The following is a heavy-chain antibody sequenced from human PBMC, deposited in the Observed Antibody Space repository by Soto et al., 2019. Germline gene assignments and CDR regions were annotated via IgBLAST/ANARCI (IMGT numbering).Heavy chain of an antibody. Sequence: EVQLVESGGGLVQPGRSLRLSCEASGFTFDDYAMHWVRQAPGKGLEWVSGISWNSGSIGYADSVKGRFTISRDNAKNSLYLQMNSLRAEDTALYYCAKDRSGYSLRVLFGYWGQGTLVTVSS. CDR3: AKDRSGYSLRVLFGY. D-gene: IGHD5-18*01. CDR1: GFTFDDYA. J-gene: IGHJ4*02. V-gene: IGHV3-9*01. CDR2: ISWNSGSI.